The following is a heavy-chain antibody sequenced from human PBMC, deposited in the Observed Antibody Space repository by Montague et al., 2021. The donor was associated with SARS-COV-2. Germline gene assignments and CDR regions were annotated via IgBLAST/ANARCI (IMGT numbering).Heavy chain of an antibody. CDR3: ARDLAPYYGSGSYYNPMDAIDI. J-gene: IGHJ3*02. D-gene: IGHD3-10*01. CDR1: GGSISSGSYY. V-gene: IGHV4-61*02. CDR2: IYTSGST. Sequence: TLSLTCTVSGGSISSGSYYWSWIRQPAGKGLEWIGRIYTSGSTNYNPSLKSRVTISVDTSKNQFSLKLSSVTAADTAVYYCARDLAPYYGSGSYYNPMDAIDIWGQGTMVTVSS.